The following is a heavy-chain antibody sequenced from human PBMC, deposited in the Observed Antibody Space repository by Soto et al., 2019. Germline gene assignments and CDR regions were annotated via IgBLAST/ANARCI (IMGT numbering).Heavy chain of an antibody. CDR1: GGSISSGGYY. J-gene: IGHJ6*03. D-gene: IGHD2-2*01. CDR2: IYYSGST. Sequence: SETLSLTCTVSGGSISSGGYYWSWIRQHTGKGLEWIGYIYYSGSTYYNPSLKSRVTISVDTSKNQFSLKLSSVTAADTAVYYCARAGVGTSWVSYYYYMDVWGKGTTVTVSS. CDR3: ARAGVGTSWVSYYYYMDV. V-gene: IGHV4-31*03.